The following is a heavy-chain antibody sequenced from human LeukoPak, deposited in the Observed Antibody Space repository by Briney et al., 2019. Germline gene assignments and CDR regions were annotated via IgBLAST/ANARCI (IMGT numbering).Heavy chain of an antibody. J-gene: IGHJ3*02. Sequence: ASVKVSCKASGYTFTGYYMHWVRQAPGQGLEWMGWINPNSGGTNYAQKFQGRVIMTTDTSTRTAYMELRSLRSDDTAVYYCARSDYTQPNNAFDIWGQGTMVTVSS. CDR3: ARSDYTQPNNAFDI. CDR2: INPNSGGT. CDR1: GYTFTGYY. V-gene: IGHV1-2*02. D-gene: IGHD2-2*02.